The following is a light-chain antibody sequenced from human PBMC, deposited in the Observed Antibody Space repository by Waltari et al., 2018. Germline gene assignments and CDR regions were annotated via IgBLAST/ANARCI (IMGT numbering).Light chain of an antibody. CDR2: GSF. Sequence: ESVLTQSPGTLSLSPGESATLSCRASQSVSSGYLAWYQQRPGQAPRLLIYGSFTRATGIPDRFSGSGSGTDLTLTISRLEPEDSAVYYCQHYGSSPWTFGQGTKVEIK. CDR1: QSVSSGY. CDR3: QHYGSSPWT. J-gene: IGKJ1*01. V-gene: IGKV3-20*01.